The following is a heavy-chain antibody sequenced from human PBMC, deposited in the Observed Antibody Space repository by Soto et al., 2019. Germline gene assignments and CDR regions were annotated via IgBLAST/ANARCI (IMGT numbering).Heavy chain of an antibody. CDR3: AAGLLPCHYDILTGCGVYYYYMDV. J-gene: IGHJ6*03. CDR2: IVVGSGNT. V-gene: IGHV1-58*02. D-gene: IGHD3-9*01. Sequence: ASVKVSCKASGFTFTSSAMQWVRQARGQRLEWIGWIVVGSGNTNYAQKFQERVTITRDRSTSTAYMELSSLRSEDTAVYYCAAGLLPCHYDILTGCGVYYYYMDVWGKGTTVTVSS. CDR1: GFTFTSSA.